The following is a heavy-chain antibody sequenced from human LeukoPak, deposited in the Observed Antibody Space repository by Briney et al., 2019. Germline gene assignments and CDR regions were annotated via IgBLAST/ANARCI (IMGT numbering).Heavy chain of an antibody. V-gene: IGHV4-34*01. J-gene: IGHJ4*02. CDR2: INHSGST. D-gene: IGHD5-12*01. CDR3: ARGMGDSGFNFDY. CDR1: GGSFSGYY. Sequence: SETLSLTCAAYGGSFSGYYWSWIRQPPGKGLEWIGEINHSGSTNYNPSLKSRVTISVDTSKNQFSLKLSSVTAADTAAYYCARGMGDSGFNFDYWGQGTLVTVSS.